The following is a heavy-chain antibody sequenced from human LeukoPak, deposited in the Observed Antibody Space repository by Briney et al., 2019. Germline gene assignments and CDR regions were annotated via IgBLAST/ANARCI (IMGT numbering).Heavy chain of an antibody. J-gene: IGHJ4*02. D-gene: IGHD1-26*01. Sequence: GGSLRLSCAASGFTFSSYSMNWVRQAPGKGLEWVSSISSSSSYIYYADSVKGRFTISRDNAKNSLYLQMNSLRAEDTAVYYCARDSSRYSGSYEYDYWGQGTLVTVSS. CDR3: ARDSSRYSGSYEYDY. CDR1: GFTFSSYS. V-gene: IGHV3-21*01. CDR2: ISSSSSYI.